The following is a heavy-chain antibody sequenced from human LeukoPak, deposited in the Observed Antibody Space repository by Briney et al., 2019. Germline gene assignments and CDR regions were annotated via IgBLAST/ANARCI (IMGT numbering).Heavy chain of an antibody. D-gene: IGHD3-10*01. CDR3: ASYGY. Sequence: PSPTLSLPCPVSGGSISRGGYYWGWIPQPPGQGLEWIGYIYNSGNTYYNPSLKSRVTISVDTSKNQFSLKLSSVTAADTAVYYCASYGYWGQGTLVTVSS. CDR2: IYNSGNT. J-gene: IGHJ4*02. CDR1: GGSISRGGYY. V-gene: IGHV4-31*03.